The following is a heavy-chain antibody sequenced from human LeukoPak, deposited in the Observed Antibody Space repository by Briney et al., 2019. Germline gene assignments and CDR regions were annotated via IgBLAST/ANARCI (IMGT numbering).Heavy chain of an antibody. Sequence: GGSLRLSCAASGFTFSNYAMSWVRQAPGKGLEWVSAISGSGGTTYYADSVRGRFSISRDNSDNTLFLQMNSLRAEDTAVYYCAKDRSSRQIFPEFDYWGQGTLVTVSS. CDR1: GFTFSNYA. D-gene: IGHD6-13*01. J-gene: IGHJ4*02. V-gene: IGHV3-23*01. CDR2: ISGSGGTT. CDR3: AKDRSSRQIFPEFDY.